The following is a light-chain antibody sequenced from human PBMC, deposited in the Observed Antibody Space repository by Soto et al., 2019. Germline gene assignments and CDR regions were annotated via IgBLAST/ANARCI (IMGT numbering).Light chain of an antibody. V-gene: IGKV3-20*01. CDR2: GAS. CDR1: QSVSSNN. Sequence: EIVLTQSPGTLSLSPGERATLSCRASQSVSSNNLAWYQQRPGQAPRVVIYGASTRATGIPERFSGSGSGTDFTLTISRLEPEDLALYCSQQYGRSPFTFCHATNVDIK. CDR3: QQYGRSPFT. J-gene: IGKJ3*01.